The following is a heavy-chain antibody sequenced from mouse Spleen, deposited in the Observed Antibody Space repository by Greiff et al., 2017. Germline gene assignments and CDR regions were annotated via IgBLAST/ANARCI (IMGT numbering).Heavy chain of an antibody. CDR1: GYTFTSYW. J-gene: IGHJ3*01. V-gene: IGHV1-61*01. CDR2: IYPSDSET. CDR3: ARPPWFAY. Sequence: VQLQQPGAELVRPGSSVKLSCKASGYTFTSYWMDWVEQRPGQGLEWIGNIYPSDSETHYNQKFKDKATLTVDKSSSTAYMQLSSLTSEDSAVYYCARPPWFAYWGQGTLVTVSA.